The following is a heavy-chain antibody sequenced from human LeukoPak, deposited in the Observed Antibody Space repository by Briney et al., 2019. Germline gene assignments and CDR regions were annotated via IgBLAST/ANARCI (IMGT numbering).Heavy chain of an antibody. CDR1: GYTFTSYG. Sequence: VASVKVSCKASGYTFTSYGISWVRQAPGQGLEWMGWISAYNGNTNYTQKLQGRVTMTTDTSTSTAYMELRSLRSDDTAVYYCARESKYYYDSSGYHSVIDYWGQGTLVTVSS. CDR2: ISAYNGNT. J-gene: IGHJ4*02. D-gene: IGHD3-22*01. V-gene: IGHV1-18*01. CDR3: ARESKYYYDSSGYHSVIDY.